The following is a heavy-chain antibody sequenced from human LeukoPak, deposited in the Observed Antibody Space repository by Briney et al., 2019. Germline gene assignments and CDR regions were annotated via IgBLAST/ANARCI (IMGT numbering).Heavy chain of an antibody. CDR2: IIPIFGTA. D-gene: IGHD2-2*01. Sequence: GSSVKVSCKASGGTFSSYAISWVRQAPGQGLEWMGGIIPIFGTANYAQKFQGRVTITTDESTSTAYMELSSLRSEDTAVYYCARGVVPAPTAYYYYMDVWGKGTTVTVSS. V-gene: IGHV1-69*05. CDR1: GGTFSSYA. CDR3: ARGVVPAPTAYYYYMDV. J-gene: IGHJ6*03.